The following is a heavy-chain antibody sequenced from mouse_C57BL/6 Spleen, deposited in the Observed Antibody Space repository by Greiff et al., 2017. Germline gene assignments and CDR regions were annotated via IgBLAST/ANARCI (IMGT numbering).Heavy chain of an antibody. D-gene: IGHD4-1*01. J-gene: IGHJ3*01. CDR3: ASLGRAWFAY. CDR2: IDPSDSYT. V-gene: IGHV1-69*01. CDR1: GYTFTSYW. Sequence: VQLQQSGAELVMPGASVKLSCKASGYTFTSYWMHWVKQRPGQGLEWIGEIDPSDSYTNYNQKFKGKSTLTVDKSSSTAYMQLSSLTSEDSAVYYCASLGRAWFAYWGQGTLVTVSA.